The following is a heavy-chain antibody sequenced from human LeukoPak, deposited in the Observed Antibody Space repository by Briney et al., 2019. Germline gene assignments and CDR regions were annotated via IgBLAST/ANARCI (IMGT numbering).Heavy chain of an antibody. D-gene: IGHD6-13*01. J-gene: IGHJ4*02. Sequence: GGSLRLSCAASGFTFSSYWMSWVRQAPGKGLEWVANIKQDGSEKYYVDSVKGRFTISRANAKNSLYLQMNSLRAEDTAVYYCARDQVSIAAAALDYWGQGTLVTVSS. CDR3: ARDQVSIAAAALDY. V-gene: IGHV3-7*04. CDR2: IKQDGSEK. CDR1: GFTFSSYW.